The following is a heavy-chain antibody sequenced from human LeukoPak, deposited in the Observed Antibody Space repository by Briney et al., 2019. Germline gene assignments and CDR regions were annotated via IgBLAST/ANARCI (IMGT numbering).Heavy chain of an antibody. Sequence: ASVKVSCKASGYTFTSYGISWVRQAPGKGLEWVSAISGSGGSTYYADSVKGRFTISRDNSKNTLYLQMNSLRAEDTAVYYCAKDLGHYSSGWYYFDYWGQGTLVTVSS. V-gene: IGHV3-23*01. CDR1: GYTFTSYG. CDR2: ISGSGGST. J-gene: IGHJ4*02. D-gene: IGHD6-19*01. CDR3: AKDLGHYSSGWYYFDY.